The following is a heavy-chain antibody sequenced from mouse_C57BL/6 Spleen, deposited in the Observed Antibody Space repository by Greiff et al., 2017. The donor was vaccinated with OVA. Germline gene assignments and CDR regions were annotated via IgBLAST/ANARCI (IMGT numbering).Heavy chain of an antibody. CDR1: GFSFNTYA. J-gene: IGHJ2*01. Sequence: EVMLVESGGGLVQPTGSLKLSCAASGFSFNTYAMNWVRQAPGKGLEWVARIRSKSNNYATYYADSVKDRFTISRDDSESMLYLQMNNLKTEDTAMYYCVREAYDGFDYWGQGTTLTVSS. D-gene: IGHD2-3*01. CDR2: IRSKSNNYAT. V-gene: IGHV10-1*01. CDR3: VREAYDGFDY.